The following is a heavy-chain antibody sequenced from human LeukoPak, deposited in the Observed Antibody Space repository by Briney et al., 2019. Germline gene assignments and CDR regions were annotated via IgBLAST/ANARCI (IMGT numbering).Heavy chain of an antibody. CDR2: IYYSGST. Sequence: MASETLSLTCTVSGGSISTTGYYWAWIRQPPGKGLEWIASIYYSGSTYYNSSLKSRVTISVDTSRNQFSLKLSSVTAADTALYYCASDKGYSNNYFDYWGQGTLVTVSS. CDR1: GGSISTTGYY. CDR3: ASDKGYSNNYFDY. D-gene: IGHD6-13*01. J-gene: IGHJ4*01. V-gene: IGHV4-39*01.